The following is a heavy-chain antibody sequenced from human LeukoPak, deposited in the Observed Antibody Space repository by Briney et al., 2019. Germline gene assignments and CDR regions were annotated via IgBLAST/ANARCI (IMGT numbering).Heavy chain of an antibody. D-gene: IGHD6-6*01. CDR2: IYNSGST. CDR1: GGSISTYY. J-gene: IGHJ5*02. CDR3: ARHEYTSSFWFDP. V-gene: IGHV4-59*08. Sequence: PSETLSLTRTVSGGSISTYYWSWIRQPPGKGLEWIGYIYNSGSTNYNPSLKSRLTISVDTSKNQFSLKVSSVTAADTAVYYCARHEYTSSFWFDPWGQETLVTVSS.